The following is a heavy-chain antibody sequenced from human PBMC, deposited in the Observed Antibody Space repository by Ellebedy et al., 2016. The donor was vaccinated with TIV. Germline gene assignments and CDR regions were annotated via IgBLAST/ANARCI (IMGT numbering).Heavy chain of an antibody. CDR1: GFTFSNAW. CDR3: AKKLVSRDSLSFDY. CDR2: IGARSDYT. Sequence: GESLKISCAASGFTFSNAWMSWVRQAPGKGLEWVSAIGARSDYTIYADSVKGRFTISRDNSKNTLYLQMNSLRAEDTAVNYCAKKLVSRDSLSFDYWGLGTLVTVSS. J-gene: IGHJ4*02. V-gene: IGHV3-23*01. D-gene: IGHD3-9*01.